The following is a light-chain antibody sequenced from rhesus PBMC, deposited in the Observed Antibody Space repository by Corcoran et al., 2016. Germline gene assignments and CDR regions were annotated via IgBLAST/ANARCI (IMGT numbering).Light chain of an antibody. CDR1: QGISSW. J-gene: IGKJ4*01. Sequence: DIQMTQSPSPLSAYVGHKVTITRHASQGISSWLAWYQQKPGKAPKPLIYAASSLQSGVPSRFSGSGSRTDYTLSISSLQPEYFATYYCQQYPDLRLTFCGWTKVEIK. CDR2: AAS. CDR3: QQYPDLRLT. V-gene: IGKV1-19*01.